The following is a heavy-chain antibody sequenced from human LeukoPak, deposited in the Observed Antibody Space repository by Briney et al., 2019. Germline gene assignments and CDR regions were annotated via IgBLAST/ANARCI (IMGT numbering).Heavy chain of an antibody. CDR2: MCTSGST. V-gene: IGHV4-61*02. CDR1: GGSISSGSYY. J-gene: IGHJ6*03. D-gene: IGHD6-13*01. Sequence: SETLSLTCTVSGGSISSGSYYGSWIRQPAGKGLEWIGRMCTSGSTNYNPSLKSRVTISGDTSKNQFYLQLSSVPAADTAVYYCARDGGSSWYDPYYYYMDVWGKETTVTVAS. CDR3: ARDGGSSWYDPYYYYMDV.